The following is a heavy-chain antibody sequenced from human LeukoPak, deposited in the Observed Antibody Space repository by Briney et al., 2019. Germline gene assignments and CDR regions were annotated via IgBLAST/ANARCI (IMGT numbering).Heavy chain of an antibody. V-gene: IGHV4-4*07. CDR1: GGSISSYY. J-gene: IGHJ6*02. Sequence: SETLSLTCTVSGGSISSYYWSWIRQPAGKGLEWIGRIYTSGSTNYNPSLKSRVTMSVDTSKNQFSLKLSSVTAADTAVYYCARESARLGPYYYYYYGMDVWGQGTTVTVS. CDR3: ARESARLGPYYYYYYGMDV. CDR2: IYTSGST. D-gene: IGHD3-16*01.